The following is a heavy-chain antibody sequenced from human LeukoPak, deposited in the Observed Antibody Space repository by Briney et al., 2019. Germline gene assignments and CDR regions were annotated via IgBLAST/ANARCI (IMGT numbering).Heavy chain of an antibody. CDR1: GGSVSSGSYY. J-gene: IGHJ4*02. CDR2: IYYSGST. CDR3: AREFAGYCSGGSCYYFDY. Sequence: SEPLSLPCTVSGGSVSSGSYYWSWIRQPPGKGLEWNGYIYYSGSTNYNPSLKSRVTISVDTSKNQFSLKLSSVTAADTAVYYCAREFAGYCSGGSCYYFDYWGQGTLVTVSS. D-gene: IGHD2-15*01. V-gene: IGHV4-61*01.